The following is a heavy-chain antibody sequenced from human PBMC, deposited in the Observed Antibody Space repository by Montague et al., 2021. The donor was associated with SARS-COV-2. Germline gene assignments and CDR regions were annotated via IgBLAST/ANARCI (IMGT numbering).Heavy chain of an antibody. Sequence: SETLSLTCAVSGGSISSSNWWSWVRQPPGKGLEWIGEIYHSGSTNYNPSLKSRVTISVDKSKNQFSLKLSSVTAADTAVYYCARERVDYGDAYYYYGMDVGAQGTTVTVPS. CDR1: GGSISSSNW. CDR3: ARERVDYGDAYYYYGMDV. D-gene: IGHD4-17*01. J-gene: IGHJ6*02. V-gene: IGHV4-4*02. CDR2: IYHSGST.